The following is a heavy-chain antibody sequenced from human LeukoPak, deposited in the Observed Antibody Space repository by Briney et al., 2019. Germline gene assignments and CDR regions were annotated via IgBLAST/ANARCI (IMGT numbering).Heavy chain of an antibody. CDR2: ISSSSSTI. CDR3: AREITPSAYYFHY. Sequence: PGGSLRLSCAASGFTFSSYSMNWVRQAPGKGLEWVSYISSSSSTIYYADSVKGRFTISRDNAKNSLYLQMNSLRAEDTAVYYCAREITPSAYYFHYWGQGTLVTVSS. V-gene: IGHV3-48*01. CDR1: GFTFSSYS. J-gene: IGHJ4*02.